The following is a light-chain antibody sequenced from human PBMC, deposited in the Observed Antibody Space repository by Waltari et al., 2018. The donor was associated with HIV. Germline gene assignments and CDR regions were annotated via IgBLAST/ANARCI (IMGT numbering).Light chain of an antibody. Sequence: SYILTQSPSVSVDTGKTAKISCGGDNRGRKRGHWYQQKSGQAPLLVIYDDAARPSGIPARFSGSNSGNTATLTITRVEVGDEADYYCQVWDFTTDHVVFGGGTKLTVL. CDR3: QVWDFTTDHVV. CDR2: DDA. CDR1: NRGRKR. J-gene: IGLJ3*02. V-gene: IGLV3-21*03.